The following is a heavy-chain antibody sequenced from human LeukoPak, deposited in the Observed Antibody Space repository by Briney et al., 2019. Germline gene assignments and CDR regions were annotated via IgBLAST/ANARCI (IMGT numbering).Heavy chain of an antibody. J-gene: IGHJ4*02. CDR2: IYHSGST. CDR3: ARVDRSGWYPSDDY. CDR1: GGSISSGGYY. D-gene: IGHD6-19*01. Sequence: SETLSLTCTVSGGSISSGGYYWSWIRQPPGKGLEWIGYIYHSGSTYYNPSLKSRVTISVDRSKNQFSLKLSSVTAADTAVYYCARVDRSGWYPSDDYWGQGTLVTVSS. V-gene: IGHV4-30-2*01.